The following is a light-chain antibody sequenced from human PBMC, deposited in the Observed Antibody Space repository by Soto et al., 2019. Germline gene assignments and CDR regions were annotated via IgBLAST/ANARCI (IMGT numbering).Light chain of an antibody. V-gene: IGKV3-20*01. J-gene: IGKJ4*01. Sequence: EIELTQSPGTLSLSPGERATLSCRASQNVSSSYLAWYQQKPGQAPRLLIYDASSRATGIPDRFSGSGSGTDFTLTISRLQPEDFAVYYCQQYASSPLTFGGGTKVELK. CDR2: DAS. CDR1: QNVSSSY. CDR3: QQYASSPLT.